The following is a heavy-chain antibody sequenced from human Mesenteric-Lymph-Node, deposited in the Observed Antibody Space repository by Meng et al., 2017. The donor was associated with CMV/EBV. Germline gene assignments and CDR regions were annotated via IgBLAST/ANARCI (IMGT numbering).Heavy chain of an antibody. CDR2: INSDGSST. Sequence: GGSLRLSCAASGFTFSSYWMTWVRQAPGKGLVWVSRINSDGSSTTYADSVKGRFTISRDNAKNTLYLQMNSLRADDTAGYYCGRGGFWSGYWVDYWGRGTLVTVSS. CDR1: GFTFSSYW. D-gene: IGHD3-3*01. V-gene: IGHV3-74*01. CDR3: GRGGFWSGYWVDY. J-gene: IGHJ4*02.